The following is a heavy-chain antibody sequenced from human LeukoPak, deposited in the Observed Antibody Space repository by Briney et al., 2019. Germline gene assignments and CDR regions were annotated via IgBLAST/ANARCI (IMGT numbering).Heavy chain of an antibody. CDR1: GGSISSYY. D-gene: IGHD6-19*01. Sequence: SETLSLTGTVSGGSISSYYWSWIRQPPGKGLEWIGYIYYSGSTNYNPSLKSRVTISVDTSRNQFSLKLSSVTAADTAVYYCARSSGIAVADYYYGMDVWGQGTTVTVSS. CDR2: IYYSGST. J-gene: IGHJ6*02. V-gene: IGHV4-59*08. CDR3: ARSSGIAVADYYYGMDV.